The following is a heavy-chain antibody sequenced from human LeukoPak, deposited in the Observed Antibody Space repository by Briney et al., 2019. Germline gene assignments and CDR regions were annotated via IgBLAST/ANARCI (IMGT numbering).Heavy chain of an antibody. CDR3: ARGDGSGLLYYGMDV. CDR2: ISYDGSNK. J-gene: IGHJ6*04. CDR1: GFTFSSYA. D-gene: IGHD3-10*01. Sequence: GGSLRLPCAASGFTFSSYAMHWVRQAPGKGLEWVAVISYDGSNKYYADSVKGRFTISRDNSKNTLYLQMNSLRAEDTAVYYCARGDGSGLLYYGMDVWGKGTTVTVSS. V-gene: IGHV3-30*04.